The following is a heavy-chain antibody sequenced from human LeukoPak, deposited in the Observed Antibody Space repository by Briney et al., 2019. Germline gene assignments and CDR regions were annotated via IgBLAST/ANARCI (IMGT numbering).Heavy chain of an antibody. V-gene: IGHV4-59*08. Sequence: SETLSLTCTVSGGSISSYYWSWIRQPPGKGLEWIGHIYYSGSTRYNPSLTSRVTTSVDTSKNQFSLRLSSVTAADTAVYYCARHRGSSSREIFDYWGQGTLVTVSS. J-gene: IGHJ4*02. CDR2: IYYSGST. CDR3: ARHRGSSSREIFDY. D-gene: IGHD6-6*01. CDR1: GGSISSYY.